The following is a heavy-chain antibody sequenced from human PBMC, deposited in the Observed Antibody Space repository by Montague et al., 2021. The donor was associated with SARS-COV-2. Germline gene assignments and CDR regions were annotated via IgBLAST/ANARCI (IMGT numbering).Heavy chain of an antibody. D-gene: IGHD3-3*01. CDR3: AGSLLEYYGMDV. V-gene: IGHV3-30*03. CDR2: ISYVGSNK. J-gene: IGHJ6*02. Sequence: SLRLSCAASGFTFSSYGMHWVRQAPGKGLEWVAVISYVGSNKYYADSVKGRFTISRDNSKNTLYLQMNSLRAEDTAVYYCAGSLLEYYGMDVWGQGTTVTVSS. CDR1: GFTFSSYG.